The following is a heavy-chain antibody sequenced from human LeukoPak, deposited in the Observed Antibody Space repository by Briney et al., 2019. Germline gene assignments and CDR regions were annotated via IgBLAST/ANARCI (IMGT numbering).Heavy chain of an antibody. CDR1: GYTFTSYD. J-gene: IGHJ4*02. V-gene: IGHV1-8*01. D-gene: IGHD3-9*01. CDR3: VQAEDGIRYFDWFTSSGHSDY. Sequence: ASVKVSCKASGYTFTSYDINWVRQATGQGLEWIGRMNPNSGNRGYAPKFQGRVTMNRNPAISTAYMELSRLRSEDTAVYFFVQAEDGIRYFDWFTSSGHSDYWGQGTLVTVSS. CDR2: MNPNSGNR.